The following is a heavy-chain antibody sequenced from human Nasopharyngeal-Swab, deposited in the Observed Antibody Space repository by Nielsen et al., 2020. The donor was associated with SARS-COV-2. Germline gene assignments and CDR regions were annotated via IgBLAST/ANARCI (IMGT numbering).Heavy chain of an antibody. Sequence: GGSLRLSCAASGFTFSSYGMHWVRQAPGKGLGWVAVISYDGSNKYYADSVKGRFTISRDNSKNTLYLQMNSLRAEDTAVYYCAKELGPYGDYVFHAFDIWGQGTMVTVSS. V-gene: IGHV3-30*18. CDR1: GFTFSSYG. CDR2: ISYDGSNK. CDR3: AKELGPYGDYVFHAFDI. D-gene: IGHD4-17*01. J-gene: IGHJ3*02.